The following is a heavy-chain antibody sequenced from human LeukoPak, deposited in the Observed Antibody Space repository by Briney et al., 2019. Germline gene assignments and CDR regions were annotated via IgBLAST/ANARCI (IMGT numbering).Heavy chain of an antibody. CDR1: GGTFSSYA. V-gene: IGHV1-69*04. CDR2: IIPILGIT. CDR3: ACSVTTQFQGDY. Sequence: ASVKVSCKASGGTFSSYAIIWVRQAPGQGLEWMGRIIPILGITNYAQKFQGKVTITADKSTSTAYMELSSLRCEDTAVYYCACSVTTQFQGDYWGQGTLVTVSS. D-gene: IGHD4-17*01. J-gene: IGHJ4*02.